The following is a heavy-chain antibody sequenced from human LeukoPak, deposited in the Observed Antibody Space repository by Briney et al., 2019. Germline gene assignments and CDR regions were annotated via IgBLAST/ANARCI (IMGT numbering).Heavy chain of an antibody. V-gene: IGHV1-2*02. D-gene: IGHD2-21*01. CDR2: INPNSGGT. CDR1: GGTFSSYA. J-gene: IGHJ4*02. Sequence: ASVKVSCKASGGTFSSYAISWVRQAPGQGLEWMGWINPNSGGTNYAQKFQGRVTMTRDTSISTAYMELSRLRSDDTAVYYCAREPDLRYCGGDCFSAFDYWGQGTLVTVSS. CDR3: AREPDLRYCGGDCFSAFDY.